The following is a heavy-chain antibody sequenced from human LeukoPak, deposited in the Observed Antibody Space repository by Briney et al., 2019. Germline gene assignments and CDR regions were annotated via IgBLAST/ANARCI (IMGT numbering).Heavy chain of an antibody. V-gene: IGHV4-39*01. CDR2: IYYSGST. Sequence: SETLSLTCTVSGGSISSSSYYWGWIRQPPGKGLEWIGSIYYSGSTYYNPSLKGRVTISVDTSKNQFSLKLSSVTAADTAVYYCARHVGYCSSTSCYATRPYYFDYWGQGTLVTVSS. J-gene: IGHJ4*02. CDR3: ARHVGYCSSTSCYATRPYYFDY. CDR1: GGSISSSSYY. D-gene: IGHD2-2*01.